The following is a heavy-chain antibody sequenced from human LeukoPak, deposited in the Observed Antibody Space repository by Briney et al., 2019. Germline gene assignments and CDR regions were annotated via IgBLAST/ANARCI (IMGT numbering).Heavy chain of an antibody. V-gene: IGHV1-58*02. CDR2: IVVGSGNT. D-gene: IGHD6-13*01. J-gene: IGHJ6*02. CDR1: GFTFTSSA. Sequence: GASVKVSCKASGFTFTSSAMQWVRQARGQRLEWIGWIVVGSGNTNYAQKSQERVTITRDMSTSTAYMELSSLRSEDTAVYYCAADPYSSNPYGMDVWGQGTTVTVSS. CDR3: AADPYSSNPYGMDV.